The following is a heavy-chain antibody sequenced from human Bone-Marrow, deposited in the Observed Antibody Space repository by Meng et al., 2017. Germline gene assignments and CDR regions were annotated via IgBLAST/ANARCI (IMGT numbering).Heavy chain of an antibody. J-gene: IGHJ4*02. Sequence: GGSLRLSCAASGFTVSSNYMSWVRQAPGKGLEWVGRIKSKTDGGTTDYAAPVKGRFTISRDDSKNTLYLQMNSLKTEDTAVYYCTRADYGGKGVWGQGTLVTVSS. CDR3: TRADYGGKGV. CDR2: IKSKTDGGTT. CDR1: GFTVSSNY. V-gene: IGHV3-15*01. D-gene: IGHD4-23*01.